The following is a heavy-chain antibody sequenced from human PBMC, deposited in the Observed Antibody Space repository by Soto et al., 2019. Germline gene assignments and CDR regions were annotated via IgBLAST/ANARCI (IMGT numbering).Heavy chain of an antibody. CDR3: ARLGPTLVVPAAIPYYYYYGMDV. Sequence: PGESLKISWKGSGYSFTSYWIGWVRQMPGKGLEWMGIIYPGDSDTRYSPSFQGQVTISADKAISTAYLQWSSLKATDTAMYYWARLGPTLVVPAAIPYYYYYGMDVWRQRTTVTVSS. CDR1: GYSFTSYW. V-gene: IGHV5-51*01. D-gene: IGHD2-2*01. J-gene: IGHJ6*02. CDR2: IYPGDSDT.